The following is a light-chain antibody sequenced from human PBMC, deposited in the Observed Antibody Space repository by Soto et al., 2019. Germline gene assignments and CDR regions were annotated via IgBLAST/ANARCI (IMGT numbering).Light chain of an antibody. Sequence: DIPMTQSPSTLSASVGDRVTITCRASQSISSWLAWYQQKPGKAPILLIYEASSLQGGVPSRFSGSASGTEFTLTISNLQPDDFATYYCQQYYRYPDTFGQGTKLEI. CDR2: EAS. CDR1: QSISSW. J-gene: IGKJ2*01. V-gene: IGKV1-5*01. CDR3: QQYYRYPDT.